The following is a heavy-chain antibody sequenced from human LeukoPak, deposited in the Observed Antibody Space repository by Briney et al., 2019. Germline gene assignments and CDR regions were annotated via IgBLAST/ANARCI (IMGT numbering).Heavy chain of an antibody. CDR1: GGSISSYY. D-gene: IGHD6-13*01. CDR2: IYYSGST. J-gene: IGHJ4*02. CDR3: ARGYSSSWYYFDY. V-gene: IGHV4-59*01. Sequence: PSETLSLTCTVSGGSISSYYWSWIRQPPGKGLEWIGYIYYSGSTNYNPSLKIRVTISVDTSKNQFSLKLSSVTAADTAVYYCARGYSSSWYYFDYWGQGTLVTVSS.